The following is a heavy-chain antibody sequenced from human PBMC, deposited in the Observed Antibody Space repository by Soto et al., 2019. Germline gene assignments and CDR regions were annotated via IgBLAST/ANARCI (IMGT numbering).Heavy chain of an antibody. D-gene: IGHD6-19*01. J-gene: IGHJ6*02. CDR3: ARDRPGIAVAGTGDYYYYGMDV. CDR2: IKQDGSEK. V-gene: IGHV3-7*05. Sequence: GGSLRLSCAASGFTFSSYWISWVRQAPGKGLEWVANIKQDGSEKYYVDSVKGRFTISRDNAKNSLYLQMNSLRAEDTAVYYCARDRPGIAVAGTGDYYYYGMDVWGHGTTVTVSS. CDR1: GFTFSSYW.